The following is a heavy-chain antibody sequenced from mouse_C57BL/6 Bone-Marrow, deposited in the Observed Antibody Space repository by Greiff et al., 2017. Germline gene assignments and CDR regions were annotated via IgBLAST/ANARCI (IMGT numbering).Heavy chain of an antibody. D-gene: IGHD1-1*01. CDR1: GFTFSDYY. V-gene: IGHV5-12*01. Sequence: EVMLVESGGGLVQPGGSLKLSCAASGFTFSDYYMYWVRQTPEKRLEWVAYISNGGGSTYYPDNLKGRFTISRDNAKNTLYLQKSSLKSEATAMYYCERHRNYGSSYCWYVDVWGTGTTVTVSS. J-gene: IGHJ1*03. CDR2: ISNGGGST. CDR3: ERHRNYGSSYCWYVDV.